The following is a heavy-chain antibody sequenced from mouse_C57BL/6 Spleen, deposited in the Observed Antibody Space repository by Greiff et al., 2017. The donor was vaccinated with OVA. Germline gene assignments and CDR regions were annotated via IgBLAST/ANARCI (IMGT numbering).Heavy chain of an antibody. CDR2: IYPGDGDT. CDR3: ARSRSNYLFAY. J-gene: IGHJ3*01. V-gene: IGHV1-82*01. Sequence: QVQLQQSGPELVKPGASVKISCKASGYAFSSSWMNWVKQRPGKGLEWIGRIYPGDGDTNYNGKFKGKATLTAEKSSSTAYMQLSSLTSEDSAVYFCARSRSNYLFAYWGQGTLVTVSA. CDR1: GYAFSSSW. D-gene: IGHD2-5*01.